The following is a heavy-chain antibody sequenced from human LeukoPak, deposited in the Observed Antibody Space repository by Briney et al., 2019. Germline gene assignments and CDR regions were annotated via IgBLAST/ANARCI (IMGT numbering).Heavy chain of an antibody. J-gene: IGHJ4*02. CDR2: IYYSGST. Sequence: PSQTLSLTCTVSGGSISSGDYYWSWIRQPPGKGLEWIGYIYYSGSTYYNPSLKSRVTISVDTSKNQFSLKLSSVTAADTAVYYCARSQYSYDFFDYWGQGTLVTVSS. V-gene: IGHV4-30-4*01. CDR3: ARSQYSYDFFDY. D-gene: IGHD5-18*01. CDR1: GGSISSGDYY.